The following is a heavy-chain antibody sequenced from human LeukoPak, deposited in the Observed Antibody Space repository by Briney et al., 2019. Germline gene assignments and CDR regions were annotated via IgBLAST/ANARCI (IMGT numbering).Heavy chain of an antibody. Sequence: PSETLSLTCTVSGGSISSGGYYWNWIRQHPGKGLEWIGYIYYSGSTYHNPSLKSRVTISVDTSKNQFSLKLSSVTAADTAVYYCARLNSGYDGRYFDYWGQGTLVTVSS. J-gene: IGHJ4*02. CDR2: IYYSGST. CDR1: GGSISSGGYY. CDR3: ARLNSGYDGRYFDY. D-gene: IGHD5-12*01. V-gene: IGHV4-31*03.